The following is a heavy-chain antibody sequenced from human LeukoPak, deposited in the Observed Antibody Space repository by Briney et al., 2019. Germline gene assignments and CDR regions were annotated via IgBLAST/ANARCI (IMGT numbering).Heavy chain of an antibody. CDR2: IWSDGTNS. CDR3: VRDAQRGFDYSNSLRY. V-gene: IGHV3-33*08. D-gene: IGHD4-11*01. CDR1: GFIYRHYG. Sequence: GGSLRLSCAASGFIYRHYGMHWVRQAPGKGLEWVAVIWSDGTNSFYAGSVKGRFTISRDNSQRTLFLQMNSLRVEDTAMYYCVRDAQRGFDYSNSLRYWGHGTLVTVSS. J-gene: IGHJ4*01.